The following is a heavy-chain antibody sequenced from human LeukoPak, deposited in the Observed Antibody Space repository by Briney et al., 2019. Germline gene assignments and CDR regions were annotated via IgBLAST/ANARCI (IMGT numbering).Heavy chain of an antibody. D-gene: IGHD2-21*01. CDR2: ISYDGSNK. J-gene: IGHJ4*02. V-gene: IGHV3-30-3*01. CDR1: GFTFSSYA. Sequence: PGRSLRLSCAASGFTFSSYAMHWVRQAPGKGLEWVAVISYDGSNKYYADSVKGRFTISRDNSKNTLYLQMNSLRAEDTAVYYCANAPPNSAPDYWGQGTLVTVSS. CDR3: ANAPPNSAPDY.